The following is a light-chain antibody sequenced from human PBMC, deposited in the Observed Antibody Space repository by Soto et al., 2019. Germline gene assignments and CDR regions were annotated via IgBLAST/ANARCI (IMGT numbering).Light chain of an antibody. CDR1: SSNIGSNT. Sequence: QAVVTQPPSASGTPGQRVTISCSGSSSNIGSNTVNWYQQLPGTAPKLLIYSNNQRPSGVPDRFSGSKSGTSASLAISGLQSEDEADYYCAAWDDSLNGWVFRRGTKLTVL. J-gene: IGLJ3*02. V-gene: IGLV1-44*01. CDR3: AAWDDSLNGWV. CDR2: SNN.